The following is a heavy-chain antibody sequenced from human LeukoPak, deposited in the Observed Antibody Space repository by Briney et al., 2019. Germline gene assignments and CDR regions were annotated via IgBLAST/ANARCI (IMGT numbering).Heavy chain of an antibody. J-gene: IGHJ4*02. D-gene: IGHD1-26*01. Sequence: ASVKVSCKASGYTFTSYGISWVRQAPGQGLEWMGWISAYNGNTDYAQKLQGRVTMSTDTSTSTAYMELKSLRSDDTAVYYCARDSARPVGATGPAFDYWGQGTLVTVSS. CDR1: GYTFTSYG. CDR2: ISAYNGNT. CDR3: ARDSARPVGATGPAFDY. V-gene: IGHV1-18*01.